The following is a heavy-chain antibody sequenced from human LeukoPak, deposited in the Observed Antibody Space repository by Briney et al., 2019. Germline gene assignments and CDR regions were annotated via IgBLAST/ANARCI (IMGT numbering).Heavy chain of an antibody. CDR3: ARVRAVAGTYWFDP. D-gene: IGHD6-19*01. CDR1: GYTFTSYG. J-gene: IGHJ5*02. CDR2: ISAYNGNT. V-gene: IGHV1-18*01. Sequence: GASVKVSCKASGYTFTSYGISWVRQAPGQGLEWMGWISAYNGNTNYAQKLQGRVTMTTDTSTSTAYMELRSLRSDDTAVYYCARVRAVAGTYWFDPWGQGTLVTVSS.